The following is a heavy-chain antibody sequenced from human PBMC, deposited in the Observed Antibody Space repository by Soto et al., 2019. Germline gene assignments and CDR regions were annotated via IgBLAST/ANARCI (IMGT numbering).Heavy chain of an antibody. CDR2: IMPVFCTP. CDR3: ARDKARLQLGGNYYYILDV. D-gene: IGHD2-15*01. V-gene: IGHV1-69*12. J-gene: IGHJ6*02. Sequence: QVQLDQSGAEVKKPGSSVKLSCKASGGTFSNSAISWVRQAPGQGLEWMGGIMPVFCTPDYAQKFQGRVTITADESTTTAYMELSGLKPDDTAVYYCARDKARLQLGGNYYYILDVWGQGTTVTVSS. CDR1: GGTFSNSA.